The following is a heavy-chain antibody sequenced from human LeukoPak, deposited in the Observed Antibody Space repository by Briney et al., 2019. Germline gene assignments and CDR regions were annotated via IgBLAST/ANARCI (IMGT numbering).Heavy chain of an antibody. V-gene: IGHV4-31*03. J-gene: IGHJ4*02. CDR1: GGSISSGGYY. Sequence: SQTLSLTCTVSGGSISSGGYYWSWIRQHPGKGLEWIGYIYYSGSTYYNPSLKSRVTISVDTSKNQFSLKLSSVTAADTAVYYCARDRENDYGDYGSFDYWGQGTLVTVSS. CDR3: ARDRENDYGDYGSFDY. D-gene: IGHD4-17*01. CDR2: IYYSGST.